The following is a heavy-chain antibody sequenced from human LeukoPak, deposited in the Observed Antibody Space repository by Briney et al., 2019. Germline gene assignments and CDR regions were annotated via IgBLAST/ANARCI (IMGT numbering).Heavy chain of an antibody. V-gene: IGHV3-23*01. J-gene: IGHJ4*02. CDR1: GFTFSSYA. D-gene: IGHD2-2*01. CDR2: ISGSGGST. CDR3: AKDKGYCSSTSCYEVWAFDY. Sequence: GGSLRLSCAASGFTFSSYAMSWVRQAPGKGLEWVSAISGSGGSTYYADSVKGRFTISRDNSKNTLYLQMNSLRAEDTAVYYCAKDKGYCSSTSCYEVWAFDYWGQGTLVTVSS.